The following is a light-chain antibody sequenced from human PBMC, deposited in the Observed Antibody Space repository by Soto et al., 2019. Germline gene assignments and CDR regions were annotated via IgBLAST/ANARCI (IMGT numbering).Light chain of an antibody. CDR3: TSYTSSITYV. V-gene: IGLV2-14*01. Sequence: QSALTQPASVSGSPGQSITISCTGTSSDVGGYNYVSWYQQHPGKAPKLMIYAVANRPSGVSIRFSGSKSGNTASLTISGLQAEDEADYYCTSYTSSITYVFGTGTKLTVL. CDR2: AVA. CDR1: SSDVGGYNY. J-gene: IGLJ1*01.